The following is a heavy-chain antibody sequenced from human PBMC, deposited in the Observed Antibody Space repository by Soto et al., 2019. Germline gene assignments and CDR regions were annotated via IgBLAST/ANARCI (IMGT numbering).Heavy chain of an antibody. J-gene: IGHJ4*02. CDR3: ASGSYRRGPPGGSESDS. CDR2: ISAYNGNT. D-gene: IGHD1-26*01. V-gene: IGHV1-18*01. CDR1: GYTFTSYG. Sequence: QVQPVQSVAEVEKPGATVKVSCNDSGYTFTSYGICWVRQAPGQGLEWMGWISAYNGNTNYAQKLQARVTMTPDTSTSTAYMTMRSPGADDRPVSCCASGSYRRGPPGGSESDSWGQGTLVTFSS.